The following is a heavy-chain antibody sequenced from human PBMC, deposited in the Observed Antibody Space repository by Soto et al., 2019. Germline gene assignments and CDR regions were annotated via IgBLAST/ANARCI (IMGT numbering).Heavy chain of an antibody. D-gene: IGHD3-10*01. CDR3: AHTHYRGVIPNPFDY. J-gene: IGHJ4*02. CDR2: IYWADDK. CDR1: GISLRTTGVG. V-gene: IGHV2-5*02. Sequence: GSGPTLVNPTQTLTLTCTVSGISLRTTGVGVAWIRQPPGKALEWLAVIYWADDKEYSPSLKNRLTITKDTSKNQVVLMMTNMDRVDTATYYCAHTHYRGVIPNPFDYWGQGTPVTVSS.